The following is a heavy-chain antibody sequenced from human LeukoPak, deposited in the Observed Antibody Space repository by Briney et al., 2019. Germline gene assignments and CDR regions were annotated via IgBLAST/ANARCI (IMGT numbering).Heavy chain of an antibody. CDR1: GFTFDDYA. CDR2: ISWNSGSI. D-gene: IGHD1-1*01. V-gene: IGHV3-9*01. CDR3: AKDKGAGTTWSFDY. J-gene: IGHJ4*02. Sequence: PGRSLRLSCAASGFTFDDYAMHWVRQAPGKGLEWVSGISWNSGSIGYADPVKGRFTISRDNAKNSLYLQMNSLRAEDTALYYCAKDKGAGTTWSFDYWGQGTLVTVSS.